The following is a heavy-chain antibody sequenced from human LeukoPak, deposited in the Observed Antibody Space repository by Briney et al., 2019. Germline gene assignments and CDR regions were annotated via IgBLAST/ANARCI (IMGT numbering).Heavy chain of an antibody. CDR1: GFTFDDYG. D-gene: IGHD5-24*01. J-gene: IGHJ3*02. Sequence: PGGSLRLSCAASGFTFDDYGMTWVRQAPGKGLELVSGINWNGGSTGYADSVKGRFTISRENAKNSLYLQMNSLRAEDTALYYCARDLGYKAYVSAFDIWGQGTMVTVSS. CDR3: ARDLGYKAYVSAFDI. CDR2: INWNGGST. V-gene: IGHV3-20*04.